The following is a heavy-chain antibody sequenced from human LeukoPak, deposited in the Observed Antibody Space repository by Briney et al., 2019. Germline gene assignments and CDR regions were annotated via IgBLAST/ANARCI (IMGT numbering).Heavy chain of an antibody. V-gene: IGHV2-5*02. CDR1: GFSLTTSGVG. D-gene: IGHD3-10*01. CDR3: AHVNYGPKYFDY. CDR2: TYWDDDK. J-gene: IGHJ4*02. Sequence: ESGPTLVNPTQPLTLTCTFSGFSLTTSGVGVGWIRQPPGKALEWLAVTYWDDDKRYSPSLKTRLTITKDTSKNQVVLTMTNMDPVDTATYYCAHVNYGPKYFDYWGQGTLVTVSS.